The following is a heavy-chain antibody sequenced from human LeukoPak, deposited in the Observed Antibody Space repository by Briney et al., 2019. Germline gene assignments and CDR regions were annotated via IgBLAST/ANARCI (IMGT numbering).Heavy chain of an antibody. CDR1: GLTFSSYS. Sequence: GGSLRLSCAVSGLTFSSYSMNWVRQAPGKGLEWLSYISSSGSTMYYADSVKGRFTISRDNAKNSLYLQMNSLRVDDTAMYYCTRGYDISDYWGQGTVVTVSS. J-gene: IGHJ4*02. CDR2: ISSSGSTM. CDR3: TRGYDISDY. V-gene: IGHV3-48*04. D-gene: IGHD3-9*01.